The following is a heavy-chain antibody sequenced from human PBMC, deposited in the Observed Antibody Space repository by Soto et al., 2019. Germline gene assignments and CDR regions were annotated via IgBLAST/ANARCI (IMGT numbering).Heavy chain of an antibody. CDR2: IYYSGST. CDR3: ARYPPPYDSRGNWFDP. J-gene: IGHJ5*02. Sequence: PSETLSLTCTVSGGSISSGDYYWSWIRQPPGKGLEWIGYIYYSGSTYYNPSLKSRVTISVDTSKNQFSLKLSSVTAADTAVYYCARYPPPYDSRGNWFDPWGQGTLVTVT. D-gene: IGHD3-22*01. V-gene: IGHV4-30-4*01. CDR1: GGSISSGDYY.